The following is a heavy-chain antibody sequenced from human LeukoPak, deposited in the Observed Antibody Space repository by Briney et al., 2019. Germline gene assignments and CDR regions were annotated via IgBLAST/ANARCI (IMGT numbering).Heavy chain of an antibody. CDR2: ISSSGSTI. CDR3: PNAGRSNFAY. V-gene: IGHV3-48*03. D-gene: IGHD6-13*01. CDR1: GFTFSSYE. J-gene: IGHJ4*02. Sequence: GGSLRLSCAASGFTFSSYEMNWVRQAPGKGLEWVSYISSSGSTIYYADSVKGRFTISRDNAKNSLYLQMNSLRAEDTAVYYCPNAGRSNFAYWARGPLVPVPP.